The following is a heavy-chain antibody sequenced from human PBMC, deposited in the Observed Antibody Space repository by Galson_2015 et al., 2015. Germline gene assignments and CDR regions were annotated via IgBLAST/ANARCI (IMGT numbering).Heavy chain of an antibody. D-gene: IGHD3-10*01. CDR2: IYPRDSKT. Sequence: QSGAEVKKPGESLKISCEGSGYTFNNYWIGWVRQMPGKGLEWMGIIYPRDSKTIYSPSFQGQVTLSADNSISTAYLQWSSLKASDSAIYYCARRRGTLKSHWDYWGQGTLVTVAS. J-gene: IGHJ4*02. CDR1: GYTFNNYW. CDR3: ARRRGTLKSHWDY. V-gene: IGHV5-51*01.